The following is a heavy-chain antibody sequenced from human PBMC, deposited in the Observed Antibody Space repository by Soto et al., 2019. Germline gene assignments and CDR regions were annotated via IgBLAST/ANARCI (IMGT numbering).Heavy chain of an antibody. V-gene: IGHV4-34*01. CDR2: INHSGST. Sequence: SETLSLTCAVYGGSFSGYYWSWIRQPPGKGLEWIGEINHSGSTNYNPSLKSRVTISVDTSKNQFSLKLSSVTAADTAVYYCARGGWFDPWGQGTLVTVSS. CDR1: GGSFSGYY. J-gene: IGHJ5*02. CDR3: ARGGWFDP.